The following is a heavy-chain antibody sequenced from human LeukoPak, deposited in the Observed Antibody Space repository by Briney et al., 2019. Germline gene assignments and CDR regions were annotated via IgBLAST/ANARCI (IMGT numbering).Heavy chain of an antibody. CDR1: GGSISSSSYY. CDR3: ARQYRDYGGNSD. CDR2: IYYSGST. Sequence: SETLSLTCTVSGGSISSSSYYWGWIRQPPGKGLEWIGRIYYSGSTYYNPSLKSRVTISVDTSKNQFSLKLSSVDAADTAVYYCARQYRDYGGNSDWGQGTLVTVSS. V-gene: IGHV4-39*01. J-gene: IGHJ4*02. D-gene: IGHD4-23*01.